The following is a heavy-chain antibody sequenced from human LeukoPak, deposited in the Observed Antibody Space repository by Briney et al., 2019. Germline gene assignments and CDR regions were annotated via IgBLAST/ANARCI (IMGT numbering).Heavy chain of an antibody. CDR2: IYPGDSAT. D-gene: IGHD3-16*01. Sequence: GESLKISCKGSGYSFTSYWIGWVRQPPGKGLEWLGIIYPGDSATRYGPSSQGRVTMSADKSSTTAYLSWNTLTASDTAMYYCARGDGSYYYMDVWGKGTTVIVSS. J-gene: IGHJ6*03. CDR3: ARGDGSYYYMDV. V-gene: IGHV5-51*01. CDR1: GYSFTSYW.